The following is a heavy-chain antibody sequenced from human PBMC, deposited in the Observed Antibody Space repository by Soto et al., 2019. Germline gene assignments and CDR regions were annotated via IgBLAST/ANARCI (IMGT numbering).Heavy chain of an antibody. D-gene: IGHD6-6*01. CDR1: GFTFSSYS. CDR2: ISSSSSTI. V-gene: IGHV3-48*02. J-gene: IGHJ5*02. Sequence: GGSLRLSCAASGFTFSSYSMNWVRQAPGKGLEWVSYISSSSSTIYYAYSVKGRSTISRDNAKNSLYHQMTRRRDEDTAVYYCANSVARPSGRWFDPWGQGTLVTVSS. CDR3: ANSVARPSGRWFDP.